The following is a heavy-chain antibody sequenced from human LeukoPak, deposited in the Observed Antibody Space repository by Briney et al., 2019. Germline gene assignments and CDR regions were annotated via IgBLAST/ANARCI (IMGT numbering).Heavy chain of an antibody. Sequence: SETLSLTCAVYGGSFSGYYWSWIRQPPGKGLEWIGEINHSGSTNYNPSLKSRITISVDTSKNQFSLRLRSVTAADTAVYYCARGVREGDYSNSGDYYMDVWGKGTTVTVSS. J-gene: IGHJ6*03. CDR2: INHSGST. CDR1: GGSFSGYY. CDR3: ARGVREGDYSNSGDYYMDV. D-gene: IGHD4-11*01. V-gene: IGHV4-34*01.